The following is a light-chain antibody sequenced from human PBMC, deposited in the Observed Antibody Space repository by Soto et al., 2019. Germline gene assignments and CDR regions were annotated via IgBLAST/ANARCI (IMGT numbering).Light chain of an antibody. V-gene: IGKV1-5*01. CDR2: DPS. CDR1: QGISTR. CDR3: QQYNSYWLT. J-gene: IGKJ4*01. Sequence: DIPMTQSPSTLSASVGDRVTITCRASQGISTRLAWYQHRPGRAPKLLISDPSSLETGVPSRFSASGSGTEFTLTISSLQPDDFATYYCQQYNSYWLTFGGGTKVEIK.